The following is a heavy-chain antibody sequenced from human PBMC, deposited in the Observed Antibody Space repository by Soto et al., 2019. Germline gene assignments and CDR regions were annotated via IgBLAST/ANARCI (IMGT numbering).Heavy chain of an antibody. V-gene: IGHV4-59*08. CDR1: GGSISSYY. Sequence: QVQLQESGPGLVKPSETLSLTCTVSGGSISSYYRSWIRQPPGKGLEWIGYIYYSGSTNYNPSLKSRVTIAVETSKSQFSLKLGSVTAADTAVYYSARHGGGSSPIWGQGTMVTVSS. J-gene: IGHJ3*02. D-gene: IGHD2-2*01. CDR2: IYYSGST. CDR3: ARHGGGSSPI.